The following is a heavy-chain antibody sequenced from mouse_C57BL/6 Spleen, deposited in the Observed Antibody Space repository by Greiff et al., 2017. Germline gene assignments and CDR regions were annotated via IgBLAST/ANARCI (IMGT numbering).Heavy chain of an antibody. Sequence: QVTLKESGPGILQSSQTLSLTCSFSGFSLSTSGMGVSWIRQPSGKGLEWLAHIYWDDDKRYNPSLKSRLTISKDTSRNQVFLKITSVDTADTATYYCARRVPYYYGSREGYFDVWGTGTTVTVSS. V-gene: IGHV8-12*01. CDR3: ARRVPYYYGSREGYFDV. J-gene: IGHJ1*03. CDR2: IYWDDDK. CDR1: GFSLSTSGMG. D-gene: IGHD1-1*01.